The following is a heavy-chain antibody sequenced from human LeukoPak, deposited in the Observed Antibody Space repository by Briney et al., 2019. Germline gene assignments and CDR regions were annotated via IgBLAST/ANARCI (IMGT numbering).Heavy chain of an antibody. CDR1: GFTFSDYY. D-gene: IGHD5-18*01. Sequence: GGSLRLSCAASGFTFSDYYMSWIRQAPGKGLEWVSYISSSGSTIYYADSVKGRFTISRDNAKNSLYLQMNSLRAEDTAVYYCARVLREGYSYGYDWGVGFDPWGQGTLVTVSS. CDR3: ARVLREGYSYGYDWGVGFDP. V-gene: IGHV3-11*01. J-gene: IGHJ5*02. CDR2: ISSSGSTI.